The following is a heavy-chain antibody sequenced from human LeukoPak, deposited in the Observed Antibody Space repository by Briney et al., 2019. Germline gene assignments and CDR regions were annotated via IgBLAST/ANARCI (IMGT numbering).Heavy chain of an antibody. CDR1: GFTFSSYW. CDR3: ARDLRSGWATSYFDY. D-gene: IGHD6-19*01. CDR2: INSDGSST. J-gene: IGHJ4*02. Sequence: PGRSLRLSCAASGFTFSSYWMHWVRQAPGKGLVWVSRINSDGSSTSYADSVKGRFTISRDNAKNTLYLQMNSLRAEDTAVYYCARDLRSGWATSYFDYWGQGTLVTVSS. V-gene: IGHV3-74*01.